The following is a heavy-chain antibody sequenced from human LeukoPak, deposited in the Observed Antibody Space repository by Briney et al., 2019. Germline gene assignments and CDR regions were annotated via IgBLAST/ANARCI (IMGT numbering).Heavy chain of an antibody. CDR1: GYTFTSYD. D-gene: IGHD3-9*01. CDR2: MHPNSGNT. J-gene: IGHJ3*02. Sequence: ASVKVSCKASGYTFTSYDINWVRQATGQGLEWMGWMHPNSGNTGYAQNFQGRVTMTRNTSISTAYMELSSLRSDDTAVYYCARVYFHAFDIWGQGTMVTVSS. V-gene: IGHV1-8*01. CDR3: ARVYFHAFDI.